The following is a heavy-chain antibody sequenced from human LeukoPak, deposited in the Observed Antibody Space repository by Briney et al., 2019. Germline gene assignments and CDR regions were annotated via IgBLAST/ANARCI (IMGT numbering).Heavy chain of an antibody. V-gene: IGHV3-7*01. Sequence: GGSLRLLCAPSGFTFRNYWMNWVRQAPGKALEWVANIKQDGSEKHYVDSVKGRFTFSRDKAKNSLYLQMNSLRVDDTAVYYCARDRGGAESHGFDAFDLWGQGTIVTVSS. CDR1: GFTFRNYW. CDR2: IKQDGSEK. D-gene: IGHD2-15*01. J-gene: IGHJ3*01. CDR3: ARDRGGAESHGFDAFDL.